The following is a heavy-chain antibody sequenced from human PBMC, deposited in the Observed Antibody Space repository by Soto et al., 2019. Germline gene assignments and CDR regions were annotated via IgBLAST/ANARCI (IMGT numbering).Heavy chain of an antibody. CDR2: IYYSGST. D-gene: IGHD5-12*01. CDR3: ARQIRGYDLRQYFDY. CDR1: GGSISSYY. Sequence: KSSETLSLTCTVSGGSISSYYWSWIRQPPGKGLEWIGYIYYSGSTNYNPSLKSRVTISVDTSKNQFSLKLSSVTAADTAVYYCARQIRGYDLRQYFDYWGQGTLVTVSS. J-gene: IGHJ4*02. V-gene: IGHV4-59*08.